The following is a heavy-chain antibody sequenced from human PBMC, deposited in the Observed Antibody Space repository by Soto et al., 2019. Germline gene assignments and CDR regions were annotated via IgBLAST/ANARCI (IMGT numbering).Heavy chain of an antibody. CDR3: ERDGQYSYEQHDAFDI. V-gene: IGHV4-31*03. CDR1: GGSISSGGYF. J-gene: IGHJ3*02. CDR2: IYNSGST. D-gene: IGHD3-22*01. Sequence: QVQLQESGPGLVKPSQTLSLTCTVSGGSISSGGYFWNWIRQHPGKGLEWIGHIYNSGSTYYNPSLKSRVTISVDTSKNQLSPKLSSVTAARTAVYYCERDGQYSYEQHDAFDIWGKETMVTITS.